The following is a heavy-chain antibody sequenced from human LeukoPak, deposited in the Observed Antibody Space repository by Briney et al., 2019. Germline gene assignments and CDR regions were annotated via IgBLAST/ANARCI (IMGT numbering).Heavy chain of an antibody. CDR3: ARVVVPAAMRYYYYGMDV. J-gene: IGHJ6*02. CDR2: INHSGST. Sequence: SETLSLTCAVYGGSFSGYYWSWIRQPPGKGLEWIGEINHSGSTNYNPSIKSRVTISVDTSKNQFSLKLSSVTAADTAVYYCARVVVPAAMRYYYYGMDVWGQGTTVTVSS. CDR1: GGSFSGYY. V-gene: IGHV4-34*01. D-gene: IGHD2-2*01.